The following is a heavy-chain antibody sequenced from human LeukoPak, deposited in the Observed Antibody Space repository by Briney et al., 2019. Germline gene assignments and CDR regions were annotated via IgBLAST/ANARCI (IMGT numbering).Heavy chain of an antibody. CDR1: GYTFTSYA. J-gene: IGHJ6*03. CDR2: INPNSGGT. CDR3: ARAVSLDYYYYYMDV. Sequence: ASVKVSCKASGYTFTSYAMNWVRQAPGQGLEWMGWINPNSGGTNYAQKFQGRVTMTRDTSISTAYMELSRLRSDDTAVYYCARAVSLDYYYYYMDVWGKGTTVTISS. V-gene: IGHV1-2*02. D-gene: IGHD3-16*02.